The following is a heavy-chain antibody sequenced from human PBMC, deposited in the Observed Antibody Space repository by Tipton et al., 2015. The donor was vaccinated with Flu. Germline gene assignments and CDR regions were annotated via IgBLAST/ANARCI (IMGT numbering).Heavy chain of an antibody. Sequence: LRLSCAVYGGSFSGYYWTWIRQPPGKGLEWIGEINHSGSANYNSSLKSRVTISVDTSKNQFSLKLNSVTAADTSMYYCARGSGNANTYFDSWGQGTLVTVSS. CDR3: ARGSGNANTYFDS. V-gene: IGHV4-34*01. CDR1: GGSFSGYY. CDR2: INHSGSA. J-gene: IGHJ4*02. D-gene: IGHD5-12*01.